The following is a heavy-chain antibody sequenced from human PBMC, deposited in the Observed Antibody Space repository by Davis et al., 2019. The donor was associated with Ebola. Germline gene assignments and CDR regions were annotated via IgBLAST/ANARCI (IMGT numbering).Heavy chain of an antibody. D-gene: IGHD6-13*01. J-gene: IGHJ4*02. CDR3: ARGRYSSSWYCDY. CDR2: IYYSGST. CDR1: GGSISSGDYY. Sequence: MPSETLSLTCTVSGGSISSGDYYWSWIRQPPGKGLEWIGYIYYSGSTNYNPSLKSRVTISVDTSKNQFSLKLSSVTAADTAVYYCARGRYSSSWYCDYWGQGTLVTVSS. V-gene: IGHV4-61*08.